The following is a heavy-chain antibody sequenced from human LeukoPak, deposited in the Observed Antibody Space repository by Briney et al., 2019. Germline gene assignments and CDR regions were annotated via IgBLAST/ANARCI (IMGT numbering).Heavy chain of an antibody. V-gene: IGHV3-23*01. CDR1: GFSFGDYA. Sequence: GGSPEISWVASGFSFGDYAMRWVRPAPGKGPQLGSKKSGTGGATWYAGFARDRFTISRDNSKKTLYLQMSGLRVEDTAMYYCVKDPRDTYGTNWFVSWGQGTLLIVSS. CDR3: VKDPRDTYGTNWFVS. CDR2: KSGTGGAT. J-gene: IGHJ5*01. D-gene: IGHD2-21*01.